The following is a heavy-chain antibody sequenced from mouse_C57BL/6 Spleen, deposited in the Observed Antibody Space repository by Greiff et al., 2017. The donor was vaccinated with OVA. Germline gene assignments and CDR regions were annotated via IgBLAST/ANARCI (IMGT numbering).Heavy chain of an antibody. CDR1: GFTFNTYA. CDR2: IRSKSSNYAT. CDR3: VRAPTGTGGFDY. D-gene: IGHD4-1*02. J-gene: IGHJ2*01. V-gene: IGHV10-3*01. Sequence: EVQLVESGGGLVQPKGSLKLSCAASGFTFNTYAMHWVRQAPGQGLEWVARIRSKSSNYATYYADSVKDRFTISRDDSQSMLYLQMNNLKTEDTAMYYCVRAPTGTGGFDYWGQGTTLTVSS.